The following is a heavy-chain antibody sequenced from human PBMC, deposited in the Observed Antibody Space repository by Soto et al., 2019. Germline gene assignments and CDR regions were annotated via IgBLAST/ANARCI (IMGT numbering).Heavy chain of an antibody. CDR3: ARGAVSADAFDI. CDR2: INPSGGST. CDR1: GYTFTSYY. D-gene: IGHD6-19*01. J-gene: IGHJ3*02. Sequence: ASVKVSCKASGYTFTSYYMHWVRQAPGQGLEWMGIINPSGGSTSYAQKFQGRVTMTRDTSTSTVYMELSSLKSEDTAAYYCARGAVSADAFDIWGQGTMVTVSS. V-gene: IGHV1-46*03.